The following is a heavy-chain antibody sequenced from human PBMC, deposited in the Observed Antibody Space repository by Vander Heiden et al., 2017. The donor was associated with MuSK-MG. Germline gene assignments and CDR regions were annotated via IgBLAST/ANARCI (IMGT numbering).Heavy chain of an antibody. J-gene: IGHJ6*03. CDR2: IRSSGSTL. Sequence: QVQLVASGGGLVTPGWSLRLSCAVSGVPLGSFHVSGIRQAPGKGLGWVSYIRSSGSTLYYAPSVKVRFSCSRDNAKNSLYLQINSLIAEDTAVYYCARGGKDSSGYYVYYYYYMDVWGKGTPVTVSS. D-gene: IGHD3-22*01. CDR3: ARGGKDSSGYYVYYYYYMDV. CDR1: GVPLGSFH. V-gene: IGHV3-11*04.